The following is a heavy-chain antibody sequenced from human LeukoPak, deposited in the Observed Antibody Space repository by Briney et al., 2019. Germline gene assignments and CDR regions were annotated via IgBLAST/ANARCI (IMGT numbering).Heavy chain of an antibody. CDR1: GFIFGDYA. CDR3: AKSFGTLILRNYFNS. J-gene: IGHJ4*02. V-gene: IGHV3-9*01. CDR2: ISWDSGSI. D-gene: IGHD3-22*01. Sequence: GRSLRLSCAASGFIFGDYAMHWVRHVPGKGLEWVSGISWDSGSIAYADSVKGRFTISRDNAKNFLYLQMNTLRDEDTALYYCAKSFGTLILRNYFNSWGQGTPVTVSS.